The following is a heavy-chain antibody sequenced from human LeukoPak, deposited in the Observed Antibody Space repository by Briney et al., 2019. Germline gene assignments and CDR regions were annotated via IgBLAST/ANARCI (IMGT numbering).Heavy chain of an antibody. J-gene: IGHJ6*03. CDR2: VSGSAGRT. Sequence: AGVSLRLSCAASGFTFSSFAMTWVRQAPGKGLEWVSTVSGSAGRTDYADSVKGRFTISRDNLKNTLYLQMNGLRAEDTAVYYCAKNRGHCVDGVCHNYYYMDVWGRGTTVTVSS. CDR1: GFTFSSFA. V-gene: IGHV3-23*01. CDR3: AKNRGHCVDGVCHNYYYMDV. D-gene: IGHD2-8*02.